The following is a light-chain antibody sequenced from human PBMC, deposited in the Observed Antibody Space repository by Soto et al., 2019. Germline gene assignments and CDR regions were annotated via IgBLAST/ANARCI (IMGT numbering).Light chain of an antibody. CDR1: SSDVGGRNY. J-gene: IGLJ3*02. V-gene: IGLV2-8*01. CDR3: SSTAGNNNLV. CDR2: EVS. Sequence: ALTQSPSASGSPGQSVTISCTGTSSDVGGRNYVSWYQHHPGKAPKLIIYEVSKRPSGVPDRFSGSKSGNSASLTVSGLQAEDEAVYYCSSTAGNNNLVFGGGTKVTVL.